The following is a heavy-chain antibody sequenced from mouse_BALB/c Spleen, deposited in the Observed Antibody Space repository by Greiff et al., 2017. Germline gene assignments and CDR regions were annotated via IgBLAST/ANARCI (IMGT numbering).Heavy chain of an antibody. V-gene: IGHV7-3*02. CDR3: AISTMITTGFAY. CDR2: IRNKANGYTT. J-gene: IGHJ3*01. D-gene: IGHD2-4*01. Sequence: EVQLVESGGGLVQPGGSLRLSCATSGFTFTDYYMSWVRQPPGKALEWLGFIRNKANGYTTEYSASVKGRFTISRDNSQSILYLQMNTLRAEDSATYYCAISTMITTGFAYWGQGTLVTVSA. CDR1: GFTFTDYY.